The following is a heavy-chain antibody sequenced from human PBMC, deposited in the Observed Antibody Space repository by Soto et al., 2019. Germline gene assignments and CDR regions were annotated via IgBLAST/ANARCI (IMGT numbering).Heavy chain of an antibody. Sequence: SETLSLTCTVSGGSISSYYWSWIRQPPGKGLEWIGYIYYSGSTNYNPSLKSLVTISVDTSKNQFSLKLSSLTAADTAVYYCARQSFCSSTSCYEVPNYYYYYYMDVWGKGTTVTVS. CDR1: GGSISSYY. CDR2: IYYSGST. J-gene: IGHJ6*03. D-gene: IGHD2-2*01. CDR3: ARQSFCSSTSCYEVPNYYYYYYMDV. V-gene: IGHV4-59*08.